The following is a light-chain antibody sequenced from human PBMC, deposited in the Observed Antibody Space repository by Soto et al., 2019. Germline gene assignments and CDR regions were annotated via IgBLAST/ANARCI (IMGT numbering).Light chain of an antibody. CDR3: ETWDNNTRV. CDR2: LEGSGSY. Sequence: QPVLTQSSSASGSLGSSVKLTCTLSSGHSSNIIAWHQQQPGKAPRYLMKLEGSGSYNKGSGVPDRFSGSSSGADRYLTISNLQSEDEADYYCETWDNNTRVFGGGTKLTVL. CDR1: SGHSSNI. J-gene: IGLJ3*02. V-gene: IGLV4-60*03.